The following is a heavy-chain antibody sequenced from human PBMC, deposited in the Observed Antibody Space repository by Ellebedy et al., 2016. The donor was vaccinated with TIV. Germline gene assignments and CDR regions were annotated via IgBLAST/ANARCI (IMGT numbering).Heavy chain of an antibody. CDR3: ASPTHYYGSGSYQHIRSGPLDY. D-gene: IGHD3-10*01. CDR2: FDPEDGET. CDR1: GYTLTELS. Sequence: AASVKVSCKVSGYTLTELSMHWVRQAPGKGLEWMGGFDPEDGETIYAQKFQGRVTMTEDTSTDTAYMELSSLRSEDTAVYYCASPTHYYGSGSYQHIRSGPLDYWGQGTLVTVSS. V-gene: IGHV1-24*01. J-gene: IGHJ4*02.